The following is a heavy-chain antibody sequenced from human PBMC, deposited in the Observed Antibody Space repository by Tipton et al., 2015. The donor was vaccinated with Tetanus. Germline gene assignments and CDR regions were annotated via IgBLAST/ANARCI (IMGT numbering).Heavy chain of an antibody. CDR2: IKQDGSEK. V-gene: IGHV3-7*01. CDR1: GFTFSSYW. J-gene: IGHJ1*01. Sequence: SLRLSCAASGFTFSSYWMSWVRQAPGKGLEWVANIKQDGSEKYYADSVKGRFTISRDNAKNSLFLQVNSLRAEDTAVYYCASSSRGYYDSSGYYGSFQHWGQGTLVTVS. CDR3: ASSSRGYYDSSGYYGSFQH. D-gene: IGHD3-22*01.